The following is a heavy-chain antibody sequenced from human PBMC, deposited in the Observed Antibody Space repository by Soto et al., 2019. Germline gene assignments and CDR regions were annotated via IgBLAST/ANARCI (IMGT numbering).Heavy chain of an antibody. V-gene: IGHV3-53*01. Sequence: PGGSLRLSCAVSGFTVSSNYMSWVRLAPGKGLEWVSTIYKDGTTYYADSVKGRFTISRYVSKDTVDLQMNSLRAEDMAVYYCARVEGGYQLLHAFDIWGQGTMVTVSS. CDR2: IYKDGTT. CDR3: ARVEGGYQLLHAFDI. J-gene: IGHJ3*02. CDR1: GFTVSSNY. D-gene: IGHD2-2*01.